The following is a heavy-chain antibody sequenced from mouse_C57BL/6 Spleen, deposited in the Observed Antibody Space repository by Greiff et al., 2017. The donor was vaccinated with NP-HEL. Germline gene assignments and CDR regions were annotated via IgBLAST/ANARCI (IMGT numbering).Heavy chain of an antibody. CDR2: IDPENGDT. D-gene: IGHD1-1*01. Sequence: VQLQQSEAELVRPGASVKLSCTASGFNIKDDYMHWVKQRPEQGLEWIGWIDPENGDTEYASKFQGKATITADTSSNTAYLQLSSLTSEDTAVYYCTTLITTVVAPYWGQGTTLTVSS. CDR1: GFNIKDDY. CDR3: TTLITTVVAPY. J-gene: IGHJ2*01. V-gene: IGHV14-4*01.